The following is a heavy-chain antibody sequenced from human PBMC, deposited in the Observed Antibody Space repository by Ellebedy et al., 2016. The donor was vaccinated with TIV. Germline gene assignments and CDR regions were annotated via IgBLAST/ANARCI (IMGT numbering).Heavy chain of an antibody. D-gene: IGHD4-23*01. CDR1: GFTVSSNY. Sequence: GGSLRLSCAASGFTVSSNYMSWVRQAPGKGLEWVSVIYSGGSTYYADSVKGRLTISRDKSKNTLYLQMNSLRAEDTAVYYGARGKIRWQGMDVWGQGTTGNVS. CDR2: IYSGGST. J-gene: IGHJ6*02. V-gene: IGHV3-66*01. CDR3: ARGKIRWQGMDV.